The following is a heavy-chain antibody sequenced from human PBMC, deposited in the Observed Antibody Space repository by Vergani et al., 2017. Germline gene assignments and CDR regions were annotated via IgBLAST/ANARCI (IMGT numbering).Heavy chain of an antibody. CDR3: ARAGYSSSPAFFDP. D-gene: IGHD6-13*01. CDR1: GGSISSYY. V-gene: IGHV4-59*01. J-gene: IGHJ5*02. Sequence: QLQLQESGPGLVKPSETLSLTCTVSGGSISSYYWSWIRQPPGKGLEWIGYIYYSGSTNYNPSLKSRVTISVDTSKNQFSLKLSSVTGADTAVYYCARAGYSSSPAFFDPWGQGTLVTVSS. CDR2: IYYSGST.